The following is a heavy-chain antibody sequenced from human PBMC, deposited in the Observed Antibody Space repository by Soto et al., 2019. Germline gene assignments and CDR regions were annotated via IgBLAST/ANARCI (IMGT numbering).Heavy chain of an antibody. Sequence: SETLSLTCTVSGGSISSYYWSWIRQPPGKGLEWIGYIYYSGSTNYNPSLKSRVTISVDTSKNQFSLKLSSVTAADTAVYYCARSRRDGCTNGVCYLFAETAYYMDVWGKGTTVTVSS. CDR3: ARSRRDGCTNGVCYLFAETAYYMDV. J-gene: IGHJ6*03. D-gene: IGHD2-8*01. V-gene: IGHV4-59*01. CDR2: IYYSGST. CDR1: GGSISSYY.